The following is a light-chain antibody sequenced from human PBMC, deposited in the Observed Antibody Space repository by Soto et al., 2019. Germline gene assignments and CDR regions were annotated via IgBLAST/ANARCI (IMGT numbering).Light chain of an antibody. CDR1: SXDIGAGFD. CDR2: GNT. CDR3: QSYENSRTGFYV. J-gene: IGLJ1*01. Sequence: QSVLTQPPSVSGAPGQRVTISCSGSSXDIGAGFDVHWYQHLPGTAPKLLIYGNTNRPSGVPGRFSGSKSGTSASLVISGLQAEDEADYYCQSYENSRTGFYVFGTGTKVTVL. V-gene: IGLV1-40*01.